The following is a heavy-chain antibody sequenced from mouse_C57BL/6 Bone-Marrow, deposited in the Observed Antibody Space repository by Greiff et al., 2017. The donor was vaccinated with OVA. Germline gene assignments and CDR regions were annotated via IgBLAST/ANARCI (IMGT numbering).Heavy chain of an antibody. CDR1: GYSFTGYY. J-gene: IGHJ2*01. CDR3: ARYYYGSPGY. V-gene: IGHV1-42*01. Sequence: VHVKQSGPELVKPGASVKISCKASGYSFTGYYMNWVKQSPEKSLEWIGEINPSTGGTTYNQKFKAKATLTVDKSSSTAYMQLKSLTSEDSAVYYCARYYYGSPGYWGQGTTLTVSS. D-gene: IGHD1-1*01. CDR2: INPSTGGT.